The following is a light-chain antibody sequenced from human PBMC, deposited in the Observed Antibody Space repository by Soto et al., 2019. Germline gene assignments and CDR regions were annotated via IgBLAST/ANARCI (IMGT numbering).Light chain of an antibody. J-gene: IGKJ2*02. V-gene: IGKV3-15*01. Sequence: EIVMTQSPATLSLSPGERAALSCRASQSINSELAWYQQKPGQPPRLLIYGASTRATGVPARFTGSESGSEFTLTISGLHSEDFAVYYCQQCHNWPRTFGQGTRLEI. CDR1: QSINSE. CDR2: GAS. CDR3: QQCHNWPRT.